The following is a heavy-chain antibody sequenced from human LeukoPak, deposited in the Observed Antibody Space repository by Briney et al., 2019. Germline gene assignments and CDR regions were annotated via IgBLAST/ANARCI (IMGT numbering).Heavy chain of an antibody. J-gene: IGHJ4*02. D-gene: IGHD2-15*01. CDR3: ARGLREVRYCSGGSCYSLYYFDY. Sequence: SETLSLTCAVYGGSFSGYYWSWIRQPPGKGLEWIGEVNHSGSTNYNPSLKSRVTISVDTSKNQFSLKLSSVTAADTAVYYCARGLREVRYCSGGSCYSLYYFDYWGQGTLVTVSS. CDR2: VNHSGST. V-gene: IGHV4-34*01. CDR1: GGSFSGYY.